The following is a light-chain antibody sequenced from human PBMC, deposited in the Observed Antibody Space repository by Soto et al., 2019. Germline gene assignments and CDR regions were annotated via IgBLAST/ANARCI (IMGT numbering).Light chain of an antibody. V-gene: IGKV3-20*01. Sequence: EIVLTQSPGTLSLSPGERATLSCRASQSVSSSYLAWYQQKPGQAPRLLIYGASSRATGIPDRFSGSGSGTDFTLTISRLEPEDFAVYYLQQYGSSPRFTFGPGTKVDIK. J-gene: IGKJ3*01. CDR1: QSVSSSY. CDR2: GAS. CDR3: QQYGSSPRFT.